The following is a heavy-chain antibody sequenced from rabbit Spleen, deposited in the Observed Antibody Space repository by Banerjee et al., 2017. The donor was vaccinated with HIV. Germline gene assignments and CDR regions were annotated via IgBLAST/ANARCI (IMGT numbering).Heavy chain of an antibody. CDR2: IYSSSAIT. D-gene: IGHD4-2*01. V-gene: IGHV1S45*01. J-gene: IGHJ4*01. CDR1: GFSFSSSYY. Sequence: QEQLEESGGDLVKPEGSLTLTCTASGFSFSSSYYMYWVRQAPGKGLEWIGCIYSSSAITWYASWAKGRFTISKTSSTTVTLQMTSLTDAYTATYFCARGGYGGHIYSMGLWGPGPLVTFS. CDR3: ARGGYGGHIYSMGL.